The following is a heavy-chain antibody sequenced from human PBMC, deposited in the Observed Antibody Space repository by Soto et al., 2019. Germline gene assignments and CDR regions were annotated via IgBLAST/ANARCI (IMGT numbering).Heavy chain of an antibody. CDR2: IYYSGST. V-gene: IGHV4-30-4*01. CDR1: GGSISSGDYY. D-gene: IGHD2-15*01. J-gene: IGHJ6*02. CDR3: ARGPIVVVVAATPDYYYYGMDV. Sequence: QVQLQESGPGLVKPSQTLSLTCTVSGGSISSGDYYWSWIRQPPGKGLEWLGYIYYSGSTYYNPSLKSRVTISVDTSKNQFSLKLSSVTAADTAVYYCARGPIVVVVAATPDYYYYGMDVWGQGTTVTVSS.